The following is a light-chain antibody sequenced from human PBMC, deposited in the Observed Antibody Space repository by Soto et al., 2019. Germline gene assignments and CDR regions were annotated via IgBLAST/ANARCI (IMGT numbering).Light chain of an antibody. J-gene: IGKJ3*01. CDR1: QDISNY. CDR3: QQYDDLPALLT. Sequence: DIQMTQSPSSLSASVGDRVTITCQASQDISNYVNRYQQKPGKAPQLLIYDASNLQTGVPSRFSGSGSGTDFTFTISSLQPEDIATYYCQQYDDLPALLTFGPGTKVDIK. CDR2: DAS. V-gene: IGKV1-33*01.